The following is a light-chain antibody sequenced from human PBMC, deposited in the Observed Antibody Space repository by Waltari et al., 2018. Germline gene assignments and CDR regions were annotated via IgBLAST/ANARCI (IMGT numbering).Light chain of an antibody. J-gene: IGLJ2*01. V-gene: IGLV3-1*01. CDR1: KLGARY. CDR2: EDM. CDR3: QAWDSSTTVV. Sequence: SYELTQPPSVSVSPGQTASITCSGDKLGARYACWYQQKPGQSPVWVIYEDMKRPSGIPEGFAGSNSGNTATLTISGTQAMDEADYYCQAWDSSTTVVFGGGTKLTVL.